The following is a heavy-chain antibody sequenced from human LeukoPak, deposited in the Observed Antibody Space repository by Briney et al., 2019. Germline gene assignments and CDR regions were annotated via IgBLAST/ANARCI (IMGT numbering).Heavy chain of an antibody. V-gene: IGHV4-39*07. D-gene: IGHD1-26*01. CDR1: GDPISSRSYY. CDR2: IFYRGST. J-gene: IGHJ4*02. CDR3: AREEALGSGSFDY. Sequence: SETLSLTCTVSGDPISSRSYYWDWIRQPPGGVLEWIGSIFYRGSTYYNPSLKSRVTISVDTSKNQFSLKLSSVTAADTAVYYCAREEALGSGSFDYWGQGTLVTVSS.